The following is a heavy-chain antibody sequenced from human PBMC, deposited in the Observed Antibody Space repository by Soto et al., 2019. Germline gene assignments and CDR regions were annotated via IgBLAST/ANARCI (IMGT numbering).Heavy chain of an antibody. D-gene: IGHD2-8*01. CDR2: INPNGGDT. J-gene: IGHJ4*02. CDR1: GYTFTAYY. V-gene: IGHV1-2*02. CDR3: ARVSPNGVCLDF. Sequence: ASVKVSCKASGYTFTAYYIHWVRQAPGQGLEWMGWINPNGGDTNHAQNFQGRVTMTGDTSISTAYMELSRLTSDDTAVYYCARVSPNGVCLDFWGQGALVTVSS.